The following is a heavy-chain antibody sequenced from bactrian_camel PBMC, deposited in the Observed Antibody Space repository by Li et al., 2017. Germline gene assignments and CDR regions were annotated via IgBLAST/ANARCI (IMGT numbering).Heavy chain of an antibody. CDR2: INSFGGTT. Sequence: QLVESGGGSVQAGGSLRLSCAVSEYTYTDWCIAWFRQAPGKGLEWVSTINSFGGTTYYADSVKGRFTISKANAKKTPYLQMNNLKPEDTAMYYCAADDFFACLTVVAGGANFGYLGQGTQVTVS. CDR1: EYTYTDWC. V-gene: IGHV3S40*01. CDR3: AADDFFACLTVVAGGANFGY. D-gene: IGHD6*01. J-gene: IGHJ6*01.